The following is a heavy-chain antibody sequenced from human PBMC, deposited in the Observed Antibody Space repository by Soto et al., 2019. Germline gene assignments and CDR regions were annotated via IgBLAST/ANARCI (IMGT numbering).Heavy chain of an antibody. CDR1: GYTLTELS. D-gene: IGHD3-10*01. J-gene: IGHJ6*02. CDR3: ARTGLWFGELWYYYYGMDV. V-gene: IGHV1-69*02. Sequence: GASVKVSCKVSGYTLTELSMHWVRQAPGKGLEWMGRIIPILGIANYAQKFQGRVTITADKSTSTAYMELSSLRSEDTAVYYCARTGLWFGELWYYYYGMDVWGQGTTVTVSS. CDR2: IIPILGIA.